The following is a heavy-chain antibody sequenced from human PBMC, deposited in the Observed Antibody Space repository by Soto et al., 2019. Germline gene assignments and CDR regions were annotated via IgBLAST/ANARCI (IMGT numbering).Heavy chain of an antibody. Sequence: WSLRLSCVGSGFTFSTYSINWVRQAPGKGLEWVSSISSRSDIYYADSVKGRFTISRDNAKNSVSLQMNSLRAEDTAVYYCAREYTAWPLAYGLDVWGHGTTVTVSS. D-gene: IGHD2-2*02. CDR2: ISSRSDI. CDR3: AREYTAWPLAYGLDV. CDR1: GFTFSTYS. J-gene: IGHJ6*02. V-gene: IGHV3-21*01.